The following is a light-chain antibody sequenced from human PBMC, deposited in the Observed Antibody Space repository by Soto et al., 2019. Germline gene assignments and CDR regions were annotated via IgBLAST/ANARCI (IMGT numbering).Light chain of an antibody. V-gene: IGKV3-11*01. CDR2: DAS. Sequence: EIVLTQSPATLSLSPGERATLSCRASQSIGSYLAWYQQKPGQAPRLLIYDASKWATGIPARFSGSGSGTDFTLTISRLEPEDFAVYYCQQRSNWPLTFGGGTKVEIK. CDR1: QSIGSY. CDR3: QQRSNWPLT. J-gene: IGKJ4*01.